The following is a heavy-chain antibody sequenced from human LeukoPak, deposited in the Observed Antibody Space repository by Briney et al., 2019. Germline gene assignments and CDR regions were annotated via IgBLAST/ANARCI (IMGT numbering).Heavy chain of an antibody. V-gene: IGHV3-30*02. J-gene: IGHJ4*02. D-gene: IGHD3-16*01. CDR1: GFTFSSYG. CDR2: IRYDGSNK. CDR3: AKDRAYLVDY. Sequence: GGSLRLSCAASGFTFSSYGTHWVRQAPGKGLEWVAFIRYDGSNKYYADSVKGRFTTSRDNSKNTLYLQMNSLRAEDTAVYYCAKDRAYLVDYWDQGTLVTVSS.